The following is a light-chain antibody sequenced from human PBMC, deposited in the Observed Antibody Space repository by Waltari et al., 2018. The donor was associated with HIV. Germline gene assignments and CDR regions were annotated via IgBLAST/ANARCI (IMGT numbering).Light chain of an antibody. CDR1: ILAKKY. V-gene: IGLV3-27*01. CDR3: YSKADDSNVL. J-gene: IGLJ2*01. CDR2: EDS. Sequence: SYDLTQPSSLSVSPGQTARITCSGDILAKKYVRWSQLRPGQAPLLVIYEDSQRPSGVPERFSGSSSGTTVTLTISGAQVDDEADYYCYSKADDSNVLFGGGTKLTVL.